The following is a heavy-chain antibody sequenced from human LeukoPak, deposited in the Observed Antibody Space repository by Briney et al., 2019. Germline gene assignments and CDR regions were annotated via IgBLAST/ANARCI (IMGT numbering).Heavy chain of an antibody. CDR1: GGSISSGGYS. CDR2: IYHSGST. Sequence: TSETLSLTCAVSGGSISSGGYSWSWIRQPPGKGLEWIGYIYHSGSTYYNPSLKSRVTISVDRSKNQFSLKLSSVTAADTAVYYCARYSGYDSIAVAGTFDYWGQGTLVTVSS. CDR3: ARYSGYDSIAVAGTFDY. D-gene: IGHD6-19*01. J-gene: IGHJ4*02. V-gene: IGHV4-30-2*01.